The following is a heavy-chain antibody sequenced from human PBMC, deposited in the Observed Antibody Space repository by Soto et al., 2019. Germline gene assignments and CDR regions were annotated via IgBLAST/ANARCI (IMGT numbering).Heavy chain of an antibody. V-gene: IGHV4-59*08. D-gene: IGHD3-9*01. Sequence: SETLSLTCTVSGGSISNVYWSWIRQPPGKGLEWIGYVYYTGSTSYNPSLKRRATFSADSSRGQFSLRLNSVTAADTAVYYCARTVLGPDLLADSFVDYYYYMDVWGQGTTVTVSS. J-gene: IGHJ6*03. CDR1: GGSISNVY. CDR3: ARTVLGPDLLADSFVDYYYYMDV. CDR2: VYYTGST.